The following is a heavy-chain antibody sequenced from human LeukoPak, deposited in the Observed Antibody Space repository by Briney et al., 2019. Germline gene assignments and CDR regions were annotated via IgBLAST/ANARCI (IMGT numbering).Heavy chain of an antibody. D-gene: IGHD6-19*01. J-gene: IGHJ4*02. CDR1: GFTFSSYA. CDR3: AKPHGYSSGWYDY. CDR2: ISYDGSNK. Sequence: GGSLRLSCAASGFTFSSYAMHWVRQAPGKGLEWVAVISYDGSNKYYADSVKGRFTISRDNSKNTLYLQMNSLRAEDTAVYYCAKPHGYSSGWYDYWGQGTLVTVSS. V-gene: IGHV3-30-3*02.